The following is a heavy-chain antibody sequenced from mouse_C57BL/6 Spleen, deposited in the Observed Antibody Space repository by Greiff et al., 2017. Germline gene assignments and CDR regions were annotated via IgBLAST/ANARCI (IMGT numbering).Heavy chain of an antibody. V-gene: IGHV5-6*01. CDR3: AGGGETYFDY. Sequence: EVKLMESGGDLVKPGGSLKLSCAASGFTFSSYGMSWVRQTPDKRLEWGATISSGGSYTYYPVSVKGRFTISRDNDKNTLYLQVSNLKSEDTAMYYCAGGGETYFDYWGQGTTLTVSA. CDR2: ISSGGSYT. CDR1: GFTFSSYG. J-gene: IGHJ2*01.